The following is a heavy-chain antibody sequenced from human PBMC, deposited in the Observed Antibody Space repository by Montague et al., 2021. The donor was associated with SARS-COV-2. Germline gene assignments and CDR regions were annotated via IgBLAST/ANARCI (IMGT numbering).Heavy chain of an antibody. CDR2: VDYSGNT. J-gene: IGHJ1*01. CDR3: ARRKYSYGWGD. V-gene: IGHV4-39*01. CDR1: GGPISGSSDY. Sequence: SETLSLTCTVTGGPISGSSDYWGWIRQSPGKGLEWIASVDYSGNTYYSPSLKSRLTISVDTSKNQFSLKLNPVTAADTALYYCARRKYSYGWGDWGQGTLVTVSS. D-gene: IGHD5-18*01.